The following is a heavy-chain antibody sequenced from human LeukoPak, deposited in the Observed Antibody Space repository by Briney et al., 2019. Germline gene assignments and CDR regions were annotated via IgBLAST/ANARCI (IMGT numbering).Heavy chain of an antibody. Sequence: GGSLRLSCATSGFTFSSYGIHWVRQAPGKGLEWVAFIQYDGSSEFYADSVKGRFTISRDNSKNTLYLRMNSLRAEDTAVYYCAKVRAETYYYDSSGYFDYWGQGTLVTVSS. CDR2: IQYDGSSE. CDR3: AKVRAETYYYDSSGYFDY. J-gene: IGHJ4*02. CDR1: GFTFSSYG. D-gene: IGHD3-22*01. V-gene: IGHV3-30*02.